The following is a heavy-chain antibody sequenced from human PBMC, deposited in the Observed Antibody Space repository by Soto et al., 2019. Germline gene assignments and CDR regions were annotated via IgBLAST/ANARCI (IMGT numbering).Heavy chain of an antibody. V-gene: IGHV4-59*01. CDR3: AREYYDFWSVTYSYYGLEG. J-gene: IGHJ6*02. CDR1: GGSISRYY. Sequence: SEKLSLTCTVSGGSISRYYWSWIRQAPGRGLEWIGNIFSSGSTNYNPSLKSRVAISVDTSKNQVSLKLNAVTTADTAVYYCAREYYDFWSVTYSYYGLEGWGQGTTGT. CDR2: IFSSGST. D-gene: IGHD3-3*01.